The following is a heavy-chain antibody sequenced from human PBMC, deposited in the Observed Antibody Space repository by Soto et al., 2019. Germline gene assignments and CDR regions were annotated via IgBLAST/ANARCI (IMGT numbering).Heavy chain of an antibody. J-gene: IGHJ4*02. Sequence: QVQLVQSGAEVKKPGASVKVSCKASGYTFTNYVISWVRQAPGQGLEWMGWISAFNGNIKYTQKFQGRLTMTTDTSTSTVYMELRSLRSDDTAIYYCAWDSSGYGLLDYWGQGTLVTVSS. V-gene: IGHV1-18*01. D-gene: IGHD3-22*01. CDR2: ISAFNGNI. CDR3: AWDSSGYGLLDY. CDR1: GYTFTNYV.